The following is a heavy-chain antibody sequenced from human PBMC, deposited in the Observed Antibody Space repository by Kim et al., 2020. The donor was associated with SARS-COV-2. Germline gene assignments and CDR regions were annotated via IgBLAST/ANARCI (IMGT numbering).Heavy chain of an antibody. V-gene: IGHV4-59*13. CDR2: IYYSGST. CDR1: GGSISSYY. D-gene: IGHD3-3*01. Sequence: SETLSLTCTVSGGSISSYYWSWIRQPPGKGLEWIGYIYYSGSTNYNPSLKSRVTISVDTSKNQFSLKLSSVTAADTAVYYCARAYDFWSGYYTGRAFDIWGQGTMVTVSS. J-gene: IGHJ3*02. CDR3: ARAYDFWSGYYTGRAFDI.